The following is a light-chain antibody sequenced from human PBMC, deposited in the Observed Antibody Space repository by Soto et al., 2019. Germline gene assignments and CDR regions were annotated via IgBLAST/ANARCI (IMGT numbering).Light chain of an antibody. J-gene: IGKJ4*01. CDR2: DAS. CDR1: QSVSSY. Sequence: EIVLTQSPATLSSSPGERATLSCSARQSVSSYLAWYQQKPGQAPRLLIYDASNSATRIPARFSGSGSGTDFCRTSSSLEPEDLAVYYCQQRSHWLTFGGGTKVEIK. CDR3: QQRSHWLT. V-gene: IGKV3-11*01.